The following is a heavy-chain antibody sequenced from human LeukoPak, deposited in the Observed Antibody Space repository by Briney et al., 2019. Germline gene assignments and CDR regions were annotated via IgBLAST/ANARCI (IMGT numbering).Heavy chain of an antibody. Sequence: PGGSLRLSCAASEFTFSSYAMSWVRQAPGKGLEWVSLISGGGYTTYYADSVKGRFTISRDNPKNTLYLQLNSLRAEDTAVYYCAKDDFGGYRYYYYMDVWGKGTTVTISS. CDR3: AKDDFGGYRYYYYMDV. CDR1: EFTFSSYA. D-gene: IGHD5-12*01. V-gene: IGHV3-23*01. J-gene: IGHJ6*03. CDR2: ISGGGYTT.